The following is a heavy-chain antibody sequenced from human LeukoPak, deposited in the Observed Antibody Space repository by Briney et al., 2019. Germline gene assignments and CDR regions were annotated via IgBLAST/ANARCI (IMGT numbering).Heavy chain of an antibody. Sequence: PGGSLRLSCAASGFTFSDYYMSWIRQAPGKGLEWVSYISSSGSTIYYADSVKGRFTISRDNAKNSLYLQMNSLRAEDTALYYCAKDISPHYYSGHFDYWGQGTLVTVSS. D-gene: IGHD3-10*01. CDR2: ISSSGSTI. CDR1: GFTFSDYY. V-gene: IGHV3-11*01. J-gene: IGHJ4*02. CDR3: AKDISPHYYSGHFDY.